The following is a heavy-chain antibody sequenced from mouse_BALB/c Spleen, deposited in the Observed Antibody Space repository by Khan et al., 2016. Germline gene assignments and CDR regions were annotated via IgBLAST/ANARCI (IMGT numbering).Heavy chain of an antibody. V-gene: IGHV3-8*02. D-gene: IGHD2-12*01. CDR2: ISYSGST. CDR1: GDSITSGY. J-gene: IGHJ1*01. Sequence: EVQLQESGPSLVKPSQTLSLTCSVTGDSITSGYWNWIRKFPGNKLEYMGYISYSGSTYYNPSLKSRISITRDTSKNQYYLQLNSVTTEDTATDYCARYYSRIYWYCDVWGAGTTVTVSS. CDR3: ARYYSRIYWYCDV.